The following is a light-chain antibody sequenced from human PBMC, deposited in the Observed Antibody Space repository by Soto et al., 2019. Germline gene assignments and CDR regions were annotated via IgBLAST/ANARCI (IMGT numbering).Light chain of an antibody. J-gene: IGLJ2*01. CDR3: QVWHGASDRPV. CDR2: YDS. CDR1: NIGSKS. Sequence: SYELTQPPSVSVAPGETASITCGGNNIGSKSVHWYQQKPGQAPALVISYDSARPSGIPERFSGSNSGSTATLTISGVEAGDEADYYCQVWHGASDRPVFGGGTKLTVL. V-gene: IGLV3-21*04.